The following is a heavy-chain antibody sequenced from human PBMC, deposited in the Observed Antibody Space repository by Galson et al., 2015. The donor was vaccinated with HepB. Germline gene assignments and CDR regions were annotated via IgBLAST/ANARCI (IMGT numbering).Heavy chain of an antibody. Sequence: LSLTCTVSGGSISSGDYYWSWIRQPPGKGLEWIGYIYYSGSTYYNPSLKSRVTISVDTSKNQFSLKLSSVTAADTAVYYCARPIREYDFWSDYLSHYAFDIWGQGTMVTVSS. V-gene: IGHV4-30-4*01. CDR3: ARPIREYDFWSDYLSHYAFDI. CDR2: IYYSGST. CDR1: GGSISSGDYY. J-gene: IGHJ3*02. D-gene: IGHD3-3*01.